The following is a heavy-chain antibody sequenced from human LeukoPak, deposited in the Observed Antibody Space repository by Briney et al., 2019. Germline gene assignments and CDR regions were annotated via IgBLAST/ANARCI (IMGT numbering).Heavy chain of an antibody. D-gene: IGHD3-22*01. CDR2: ISGSGGST. CDR3: ARDRFYYDSSGPGTGNYGLDV. J-gene: IGHJ6*02. V-gene: IGHV3-23*01. Sequence: GGSLRLSCAAPGFTFSSYAMSWVRQAPGKGLEWVSAISGSGGSTYYADSVKGRFTISRDNSKNTLYLQMNSLRAEDTAVYYCARDRFYYDSSGPGTGNYGLDVWGQGTTVTVSS. CDR1: GFTFSSYA.